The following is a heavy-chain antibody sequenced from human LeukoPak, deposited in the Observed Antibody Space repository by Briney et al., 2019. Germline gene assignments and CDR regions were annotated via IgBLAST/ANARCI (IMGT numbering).Heavy chain of an antibody. CDR1: GYTFTSYY. D-gene: IGHD3-10*01. V-gene: IGHV1-46*01. Sequence: GASVKVSCKASGYTFTSYYMHWVRQAPGQGLEWMGIINPSGGSTSYAQKFQGRVTMTRDTSTSTVFTELSSLRSEDTAVYYCARSPMVRGVIITAPDYWGQGTLVTVSS. CDR3: ARSPMVRGVIITAPDY. CDR2: INPSGGST. J-gene: IGHJ4*02.